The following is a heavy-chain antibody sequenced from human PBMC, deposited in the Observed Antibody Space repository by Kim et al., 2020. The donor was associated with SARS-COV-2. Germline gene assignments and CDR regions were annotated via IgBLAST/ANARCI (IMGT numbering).Heavy chain of an antibody. CDR1: GFTFSSYD. J-gene: IGHJ6*02. D-gene: IGHD6-19*01. V-gene: IGHV3-13*01. Sequence: GGSLRLSCSASGFTFSSYDMHWVRQGIGKGLEWVSAIDSAGDTFYPSSVKGRFTISRENAKNYFYLQMNNLSVGDTAVYYCVRGAVAGTYGMDVWGQGTTVTVSS. CDR2: IDSAGDT. CDR3: VRGAVAGTYGMDV.